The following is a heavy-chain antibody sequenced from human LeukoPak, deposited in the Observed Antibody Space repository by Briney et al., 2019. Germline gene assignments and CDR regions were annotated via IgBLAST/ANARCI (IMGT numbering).Heavy chain of an antibody. CDR2: IYYSGST. J-gene: IGHJ2*01. V-gene: IGHV4-31*03. Sequence: SQTLSLTCTVSGGSISSGGYYWSWIRQHPGKGLERIGYIYYSGSTYYNPSLKSRVTISVDTSKNQFSLKLSSVTAADTAVYYCASTMITMVRGVISTHWYFDLWGRGTLVTVSS. CDR1: GGSISSGGYY. CDR3: ASTMITMVRGVISTHWYFDL. D-gene: IGHD3-10*01.